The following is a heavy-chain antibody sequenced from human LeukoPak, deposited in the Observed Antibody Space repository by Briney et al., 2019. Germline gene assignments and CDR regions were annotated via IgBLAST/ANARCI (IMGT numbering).Heavy chain of an antibody. J-gene: IGHJ4*02. Sequence: KPGGSLRLSCAASGFTFSDYYMSWIRQAPGKGLEWVSYISSSSSYTNYADSVKGRFTISRDNAKNSLYLQMNSLRAEDTAVYYCARALGYCSSTSCWGGSSGYLDYWGQGTLVTVSS. CDR3: ARALGYCSSTSCWGGSSGYLDY. V-gene: IGHV3-11*05. CDR1: GFTFSDYY. CDR2: ISSSSSYT. D-gene: IGHD2-2*01.